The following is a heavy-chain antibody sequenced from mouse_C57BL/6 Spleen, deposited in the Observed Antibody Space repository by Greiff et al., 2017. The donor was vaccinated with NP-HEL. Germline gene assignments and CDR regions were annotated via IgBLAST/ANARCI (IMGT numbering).Heavy chain of an antibody. J-gene: IGHJ3*01. CDR2: ISSGSSTI. CDR1: GFTFSDYG. V-gene: IGHV5-17*01. CDR3: ARPEDYDWFAY. D-gene: IGHD2-4*01. Sequence: EVQLVESGGGLVKPGGSLKLSCAASGFTFSDYGMPWVRQAPEKGLEWVAYISSGSSTIYYADTVKGRFTISRDNAKNTLFLQMTSLRSEDTAMYYCARPEDYDWFAYWGQGTLVTVSA.